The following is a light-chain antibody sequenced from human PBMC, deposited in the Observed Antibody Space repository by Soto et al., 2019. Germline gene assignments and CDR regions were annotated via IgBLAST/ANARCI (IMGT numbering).Light chain of an antibody. CDR1: SSDVGGYNY. CDR2: DVS. CDR3: CSYAGSPRYV. V-gene: IGLV2-11*01. J-gene: IGLJ1*01. Sequence: QSALTQPRSVSESPGQSVTISCTGTSSDVGGYNYVSWYQQPPGKAPKVMIYDVSKRPSGVPDRFSGSKSGNTASLTISGLQAEDEADYYCCSYAGSPRYVFGAGTKLTVL.